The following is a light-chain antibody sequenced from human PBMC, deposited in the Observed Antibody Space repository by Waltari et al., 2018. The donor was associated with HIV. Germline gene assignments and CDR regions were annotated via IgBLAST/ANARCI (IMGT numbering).Light chain of an antibody. CDR1: SRGIHSPNEKNY. CDR3: MQAYHTPGT. CDR2: WVS. Sequence: LTQKRVFPVASLGERATISCRPSSRGIHSPNEKNYLAWYRQKPGQPPKLLISWVSTRESGVPDRFSGSGSGTDFTLTISSVQAEDVAVYYCMQAYHTPGTFGQGTKVEIK. J-gene: IGKJ1*01. V-gene: IGKV4-1*01.